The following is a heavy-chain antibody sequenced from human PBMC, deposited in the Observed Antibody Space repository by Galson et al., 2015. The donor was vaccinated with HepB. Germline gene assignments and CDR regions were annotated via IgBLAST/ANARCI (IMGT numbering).Heavy chain of an antibody. J-gene: IGHJ4*02. CDR2: ISYDGSNK. CDR3: ARGTFDY. V-gene: IGHV3-30-3*01. Sequence: SLRLSCAASGFTFSSYAMHWVRQAPGKGLEWVAVISYDGSNKYYADSVKGRFTISRDNSKNTLYLQMNSLRAEDTAVYYCARGTFDYWGQGTLVTVSS. CDR1: GFTFSSYA. D-gene: IGHD3-10*01.